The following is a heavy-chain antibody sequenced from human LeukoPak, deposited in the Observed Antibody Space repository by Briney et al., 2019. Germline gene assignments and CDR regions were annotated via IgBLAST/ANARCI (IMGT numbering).Heavy chain of an antibody. V-gene: IGHV3-66*02. CDR3: AGDNKGYYPTAFDY. D-gene: IGHD3-22*01. CDR2: IYSGGST. J-gene: IGHJ4*02. CDR1: GFTVSSNY. Sequence: PGGSLRLSCAASGFTVSSNYMSWVRQAPGKGLEWVSVIYSGGSTYCADSVKGRFTISRDNSKNTLYLQMNSLRAEDTAVYYCAGDNKGYYPTAFDYWGQGTLVTVSS.